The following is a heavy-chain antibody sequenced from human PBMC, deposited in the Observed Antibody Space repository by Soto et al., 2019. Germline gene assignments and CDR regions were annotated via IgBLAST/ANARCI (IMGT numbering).Heavy chain of an antibody. D-gene: IGHD4-17*01. Sequence: SAQVSGKASGFTFTGSAVQWVRQARGQRHEWIGWIVVGSGNTNYAQKFQERVTITRDMSTSTAYMELSSLRSEDTAVYYCAAGYPTIVTNPIDYWGQ. J-gene: IGHJ4*01. CDR1: GFTFTGSA. CDR3: AAGYPTIVTNPIDY. CDR2: IVVGSGNT. V-gene: IGHV1-58*01.